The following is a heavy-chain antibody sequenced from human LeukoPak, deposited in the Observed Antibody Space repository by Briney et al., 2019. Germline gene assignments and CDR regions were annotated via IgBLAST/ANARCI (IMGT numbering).Heavy chain of an antibody. J-gene: IGHJ5*02. D-gene: IGHD3-10*01. CDR3: ARPYGSATNWFDP. CDR2: IYPGDSDT. Sequence: GESRKISCKDSGYSFTSYGIVWVRQMPVKGLEWMGIIYPGDSDTRYSPSFQCQVTISADKSITTAYLQWSSLNASDTAMYYCARPYGSATNWFDPWGQGTLVTVSS. V-gene: IGHV5-51*01. CDR1: GYSFTSYG.